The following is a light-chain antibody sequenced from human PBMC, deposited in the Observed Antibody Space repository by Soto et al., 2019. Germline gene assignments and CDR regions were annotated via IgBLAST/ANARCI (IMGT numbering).Light chain of an antibody. J-gene: IGKJ1*01. Sequence: AIQITQSPSSLSASVGDRVTITCRASQGIRDELGWYQQKAGKAPNLLISAASRLQSGVPSRFSGRGSGTDFTLTISSLQPEDFANYYCLQDYDYPRTLGQGTKVDIK. CDR1: QGIRDE. CDR3: LQDYDYPRT. CDR2: AAS. V-gene: IGKV1-6*01.